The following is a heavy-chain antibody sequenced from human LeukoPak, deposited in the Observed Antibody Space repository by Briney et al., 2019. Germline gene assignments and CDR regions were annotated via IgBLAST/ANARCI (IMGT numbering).Heavy chain of an antibody. Sequence: GRSLRLSCAASGFTFSSYEMNWVRQAPGKGLEWVSYISSSGSTIYYADSVKGRFTISRDNAKNSLYLQMNSLRAEDTAVYYCAELGITMIEGVWGKGTTVTISS. CDR3: AELGITMIEGV. CDR2: ISSSGSTI. J-gene: IGHJ6*04. V-gene: IGHV3-48*03. CDR1: GFTFSSYE. D-gene: IGHD3-22*01.